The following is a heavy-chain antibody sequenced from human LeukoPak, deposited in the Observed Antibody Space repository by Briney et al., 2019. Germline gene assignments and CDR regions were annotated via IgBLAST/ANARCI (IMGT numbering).Heavy chain of an antibody. CDR2: ISSSGSVM. CDR3: ARGLHYYDSSGYYYRGGMDV. J-gene: IGHJ6*02. D-gene: IGHD3-22*01. Sequence: GGSLRLSCAASGFMFSSYEMNWVRQAPGKGLEWVSYISSSGSVMYYADSVQGRFTISRDNAKNSLYLQMNSLRAEDTAVYYCARGLHYYDSSGYYYRGGMDVRGQGTTVTVSS. CDR1: GFMFSSYE. V-gene: IGHV3-48*03.